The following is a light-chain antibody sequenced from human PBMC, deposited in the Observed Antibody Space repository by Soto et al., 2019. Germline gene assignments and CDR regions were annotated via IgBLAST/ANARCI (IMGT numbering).Light chain of an antibody. Sequence: AIRMTQSPSSFSASTGDRVTITCRASQGISSYLAWYQQKPGKAPKLLIYAASTLQSGVPSRFSGSGSGTDFTLTISCLQSEDFATYDCQQYYSYPFTFGPGTKVDSK. CDR2: AAS. J-gene: IGKJ3*01. CDR1: QGISSY. CDR3: QQYYSYPFT. V-gene: IGKV1-8*01.